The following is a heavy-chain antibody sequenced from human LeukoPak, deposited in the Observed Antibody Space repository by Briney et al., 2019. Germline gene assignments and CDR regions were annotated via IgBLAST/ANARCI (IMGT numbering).Heavy chain of an antibody. CDR2: IRQDGSQK. D-gene: IGHD6-19*01. J-gene: IGHJ4*02. CDR3: AKGVEQWLVTYFDY. V-gene: IGHV3-7*03. Sequence: AGGSLRLSCAASGFTFSSYRMSWVRQAPGKGLEWVATIRQDGSQKYYADSVKGRFTISRDNAKNSLYLQMNSLRAEDMALYYCAKGVEQWLVTYFDYWGQGTLDTVSS. CDR1: GFTFSSYR.